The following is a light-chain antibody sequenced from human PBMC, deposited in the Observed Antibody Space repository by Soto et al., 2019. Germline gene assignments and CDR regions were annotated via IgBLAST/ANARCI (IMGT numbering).Light chain of an antibody. Sequence: SALTQPASVSGAPGKSITISCTGTSSDVGGYNYVSWYQQHPGKAPKLMIYDVSNRPSGVSNRFSGSKSGNTASLTISGLQGEDEADYSCSSYTSSSTLEFGGGTKLTVL. CDR2: DVS. J-gene: IGLJ2*01. CDR3: SSYTSSSTLE. V-gene: IGLV2-14*01. CDR1: SSDVGGYNY.